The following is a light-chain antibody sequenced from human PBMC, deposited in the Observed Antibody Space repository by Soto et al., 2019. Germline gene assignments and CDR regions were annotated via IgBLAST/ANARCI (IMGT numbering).Light chain of an antibody. CDR2: KAS. Sequence: DIQMTQFPSTLSASVGDRVTITCRASQSIGSWLAWYQQKPGKAPKLLIYKASNLESGISSRFSGSGSGTEFTLTISGLQPDDFATYYCQQYSSYSWTFGQGTRVDVK. V-gene: IGKV1-5*03. CDR3: QQYSSYSWT. J-gene: IGKJ1*01. CDR1: QSIGSW.